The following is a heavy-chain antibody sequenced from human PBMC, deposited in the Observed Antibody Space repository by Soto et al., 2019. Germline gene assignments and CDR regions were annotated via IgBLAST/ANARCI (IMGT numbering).Heavy chain of an antibody. CDR2: IYPGDSDT. J-gene: IGHJ6*02. CDR1: GYSFTSYW. V-gene: IGHV5-51*01. D-gene: IGHD3-10*01. Sequence: PGESLKISCEGSGYSFTSYWIAWVRQMPGKGLEWMGIIYPGDSDTRYSPSFQGQVTISADKSIRTVYLQWSSLKASDTAMYYCARFARNFYKTGDVWGQGTTVTVSS. CDR3: ARFARNFYKTGDV.